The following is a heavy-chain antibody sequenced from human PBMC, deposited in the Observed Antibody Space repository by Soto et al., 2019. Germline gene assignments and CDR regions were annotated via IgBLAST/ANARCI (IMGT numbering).Heavy chain of an antibody. D-gene: IGHD4-17*01. CDR1: GFTFSDCG. CDR3: ARDMTTHLYL. V-gene: IGHV3-33*01. CDR2: IRYDGGNK. Sequence: QVQLVESGGGVVQPGRSLRLSCAASGFTFSDCGMHWVRQAPGKGLEWVAFIRYDGGNKDYPDSVKGRFTISRDNSKNTVYLQMNSLRVEDTGVYYCARDMTTHLYLWGQGTLVTVSS. J-gene: IGHJ5*02.